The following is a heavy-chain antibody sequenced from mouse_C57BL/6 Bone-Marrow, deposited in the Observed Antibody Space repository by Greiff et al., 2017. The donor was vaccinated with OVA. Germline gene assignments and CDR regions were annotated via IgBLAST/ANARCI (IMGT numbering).Heavy chain of an antibody. D-gene: IGHD4-1*01. V-gene: IGHV1-26*01. Sequence: EVQLQQSGPELVKPGASVKISCKASGYTFTDYYMNWVKQSHGKSLEWIGDINPNNGGTSYNQKFKGKATLTVDKSSSTAYMELRSLTSEDSAVYYCARCTGYYFDYWSQGTTLTVSS. CDR2: INPNNGGT. CDR1: GYTFTDYY. CDR3: ARCTGYYFDY. J-gene: IGHJ2*01.